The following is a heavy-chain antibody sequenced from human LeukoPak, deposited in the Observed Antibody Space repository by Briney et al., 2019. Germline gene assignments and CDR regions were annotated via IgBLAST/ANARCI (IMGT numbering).Heavy chain of an antibody. CDR2: IKSDGSST. CDR1: GFSFGTYW. Sequence: PGGSLRLSCAASGFSFGTYWMHWVRQAPGKGLVWVSRIKSDGSSTSYADSVKGRFTTSRDNAKNTVYLQMNRLRAEDTAVYYCARAGGSYYSIFSGQTSYWYFDLWGRGTLVTVSS. CDR3: ARAGGSYYSIFSGQTSYWYFDL. V-gene: IGHV3-74*01. D-gene: IGHD1-26*01. J-gene: IGHJ2*01.